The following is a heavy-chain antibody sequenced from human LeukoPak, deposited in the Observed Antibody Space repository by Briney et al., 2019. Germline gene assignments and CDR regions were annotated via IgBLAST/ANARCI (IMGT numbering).Heavy chain of an antibody. D-gene: IGHD3-10*01. V-gene: IGHV4-34*01. Sequence: SETLSLTCAVYGGSFSGYYWSWIRQPPGKGLEWIGEINHSGSTNYNPSLKSRVTISVDTSKNQFSLKLSSVTAADTAVYYCARGGAMVRGVLYYYGMDVWGKGTTVTVSS. CDR3: ARGGAMVRGVLYYYGMDV. CDR1: GGSFSGYY. J-gene: IGHJ6*04. CDR2: INHSGST.